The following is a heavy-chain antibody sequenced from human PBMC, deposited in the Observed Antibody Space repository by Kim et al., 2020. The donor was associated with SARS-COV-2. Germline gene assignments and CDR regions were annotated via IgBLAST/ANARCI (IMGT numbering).Heavy chain of an antibody. Sequence: KARFTISRDNAKNSLYLQMSSLSAEDTALYYCARILASMVRGVYYYGMDVWGQGTTVTVSS. CDR3: ARILASMVRGVYYYGMDV. D-gene: IGHD3-10*01. V-gene: IGHV3-9*01. J-gene: IGHJ6*02.